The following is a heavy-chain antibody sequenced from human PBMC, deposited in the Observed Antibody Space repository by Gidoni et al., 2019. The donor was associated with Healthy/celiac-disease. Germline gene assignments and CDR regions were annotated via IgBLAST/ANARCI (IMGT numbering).Heavy chain of an antibody. CDR2: SYSGGST. CDR3: ARNSPVAGSEGFDY. D-gene: IGHD6-19*01. Sequence: EVQLVESGGGLIQPGGSLRLSCAASGFTVSSNYMSWVRQAPGKGLEWVSVSYSGGSTYYADSVKGRFTISRDNSKNTMYLQMNSLRAEDTAVYYCARNSPVAGSEGFDYWGQGTLVTVSS. CDR1: GFTVSSNY. J-gene: IGHJ4*02. V-gene: IGHV3-53*01.